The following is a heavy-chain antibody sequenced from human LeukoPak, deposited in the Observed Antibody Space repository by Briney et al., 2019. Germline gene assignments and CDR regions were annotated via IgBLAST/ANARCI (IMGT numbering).Heavy chain of an antibody. V-gene: IGHV3-7*01. CDR2: IRQDGSEK. CDR3: ARFRYMDV. J-gene: IGHJ6*03. Sequence: GGSLRLSCAASGFTFSSCWMTWVRQAPGKGLEWVANIRQDGSEKNCVDSVKGRFTISRDNAKNSLYLQMNSLRAEDTAVYYCARFRYMDVWGKGTPVTVSS. CDR1: GFTFSSCW.